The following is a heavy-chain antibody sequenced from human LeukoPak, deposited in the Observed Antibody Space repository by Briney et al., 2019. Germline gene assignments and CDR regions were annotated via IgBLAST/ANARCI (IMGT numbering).Heavy chain of an antibody. V-gene: IGHV3-30*02. CDR3: AKEYDILTGYYAFDI. CDR2: IRYDGTNE. J-gene: IGHJ3*02. Sequence: PGRSLRLSCAASRFTFRNYAMHWVRQAPGKGLEWVAFIRYDGTNEYYVDSVKGRFTISRDNSKNTLYLQMNSLRAEDTAVYYCAKEYDILTGYYAFDIWGQGTMVTVSS. D-gene: IGHD3-9*01. CDR1: RFTFRNYA.